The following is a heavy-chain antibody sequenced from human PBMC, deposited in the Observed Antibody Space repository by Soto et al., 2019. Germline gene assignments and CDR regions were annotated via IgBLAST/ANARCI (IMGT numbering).Heavy chain of an antibody. CDR1: GFTFRSYA. V-gene: IGHV3-30-3*01. D-gene: IGHD3-10*01. Sequence: QVHLVASGGGMVQPGRSLILACTASGFTFRSYAMHWVRQAPGKGLEWVAVISYSGSNTYYADSVKGRFSISRDISNNTLYLQMNSLRSEDTAVYYCARAPRGSTETVDSCGQGTLVTVSS. CDR3: ARAPRGSTETVDS. CDR2: ISYSGSNT. J-gene: IGHJ4*02.